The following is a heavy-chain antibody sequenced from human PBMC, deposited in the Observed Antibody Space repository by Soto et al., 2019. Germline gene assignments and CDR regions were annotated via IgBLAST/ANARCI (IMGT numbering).Heavy chain of an antibody. CDR3: ARSSGSYEDY. CDR2: IYYSGST. J-gene: IGHJ4*02. D-gene: IGHD1-26*01. Sequence: SETLSLTCTVSGGSISSYYWSWIRQPPGKGLEWIGYIYYSGSTNYNPSLKSRVTISVDTSKNQFSLKLSSVTAADTAVYYCARSSGSYEDYWGQGTLVTVSS. V-gene: IGHV4-59*01. CDR1: GGSISSYY.